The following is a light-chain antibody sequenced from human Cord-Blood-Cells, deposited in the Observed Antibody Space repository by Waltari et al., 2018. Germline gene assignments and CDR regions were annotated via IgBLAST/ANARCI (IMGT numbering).Light chain of an antibody. V-gene: IGKV1-39*01. Sequence: DIQMTQSPSSLSASVGDRVTITCRASQSISSYLNLYQQKPGKAPKLLIYAASSLQSGVPSRFSGSGSGTYFTLTISSLQPEDFATYYCQQSYSTPITFGQGTRLEIK. CDR3: QQSYSTPIT. J-gene: IGKJ5*01. CDR1: QSISSY. CDR2: AAS.